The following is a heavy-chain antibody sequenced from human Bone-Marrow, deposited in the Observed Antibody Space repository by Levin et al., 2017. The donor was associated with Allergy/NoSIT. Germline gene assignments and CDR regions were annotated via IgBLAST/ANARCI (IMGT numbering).Heavy chain of an antibody. CDR3: ARDPTGSDFYDY. CDR2: INPSGGRA. CDR1: GYSFTNYC. Sequence: ASVKVSCKASGYSFTNYCMYWVRQAPGQELEWMGIINPSGGRATYAQKFQGRVTMTSDTSASTVYMELSSLRSEDTALYYCARDPTGSDFYDYWGQGTLVTVSS. V-gene: IGHV1-46*01. J-gene: IGHJ4*02. D-gene: IGHD3/OR15-3a*01.